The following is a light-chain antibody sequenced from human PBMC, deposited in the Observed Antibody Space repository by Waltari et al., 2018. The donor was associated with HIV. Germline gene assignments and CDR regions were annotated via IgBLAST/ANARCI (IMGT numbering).Light chain of an antibody. CDR1: QSISSY. CDR2: AAS. J-gene: IGKJ2*02. CDR3: QQSYSTPLWT. Sequence: DIQMTQSPSSLSASVGDRVTITCRASQSISSYLNWYQQKPGKAPKLLIYAASSLQSGVPSRCSGSGSGTDFTLTISSLQPEDFATYYCQQSYSTPLWTFGQGTKLEIK. V-gene: IGKV1-39*01.